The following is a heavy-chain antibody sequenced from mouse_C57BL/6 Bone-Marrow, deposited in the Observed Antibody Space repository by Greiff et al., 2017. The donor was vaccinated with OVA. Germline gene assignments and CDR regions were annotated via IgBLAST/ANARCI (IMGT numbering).Heavy chain of an antibody. CDR3: ARKAYSSSPWFAY. Sequence: QVQLQQSGAELVKPGASVKMSCKASGYTFTTYPIDWMKQNHGQSLEWIGNFHPYNDDTKYNEKFKGKATLTVEKSSSTVYLELSRLTSDDSAVYCCARKAYSSSPWFAYWGQGTLVTVSA. CDR1: GYTFTTYP. V-gene: IGHV1-47*01. CDR2: FHPYNDDT. D-gene: IGHD1-1*01. J-gene: IGHJ3*01.